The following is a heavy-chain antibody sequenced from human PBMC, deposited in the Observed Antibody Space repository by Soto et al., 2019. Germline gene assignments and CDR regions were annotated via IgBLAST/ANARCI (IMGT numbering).Heavy chain of an antibody. CDR1: GYTFTSYA. Sequence: QVQLVQSGAEVKKPGASVKVSCKASGYTFTSYAMHWVRQAPGQRLEWMGWINAGNGNTKYSQKFQGRVTITRDTSASTAYMELSSLRSEDTAVYYCARDSIYDYVWGSYRRPIPLDYWGQGTLVPVSS. V-gene: IGHV1-3*01. J-gene: IGHJ4*02. CDR3: ARDSIYDYVWGSYRRPIPLDY. D-gene: IGHD3-16*02. CDR2: INAGNGNT.